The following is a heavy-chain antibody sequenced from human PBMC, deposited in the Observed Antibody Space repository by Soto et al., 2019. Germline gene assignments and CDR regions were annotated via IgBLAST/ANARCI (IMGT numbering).Heavy chain of an antibody. D-gene: IGHD3-10*01. V-gene: IGHV3-21*01. CDR1: VFTFSSYS. CDR2: ISRSSSYI. Sequence: PGGSLRLCCAASVFTFSSYSVNWVRQAPGKGLEWVSSISRSSSYIYYADSVKGRFTISRDNAKNSLYLQMNSLRAEDTAVYYCARQRYYGSGNDYYYYGLDVWGQGTTVTVSS. J-gene: IGHJ6*02. CDR3: ARQRYYGSGNDYYYYGLDV.